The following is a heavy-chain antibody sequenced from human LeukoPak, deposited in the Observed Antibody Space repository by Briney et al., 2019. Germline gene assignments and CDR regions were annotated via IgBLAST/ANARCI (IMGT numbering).Heavy chain of an antibody. CDR2: IRSKANSYAT. V-gene: IGHV3-73*01. CDR3: TSPSLAYCGGDCYS. Sequence: GGSLRLSCAASGFTFSGSAMHWVRQASGKGLEWVGRIRSKANSYATAYAASVKGRFTISRDDSKNTAYLQMNSLKTEDTAVYYCTSPSLAYCGGDCYSWGQGTLFTVSS. CDR1: GFTFSGSA. D-gene: IGHD2-21*02. J-gene: IGHJ4*02.